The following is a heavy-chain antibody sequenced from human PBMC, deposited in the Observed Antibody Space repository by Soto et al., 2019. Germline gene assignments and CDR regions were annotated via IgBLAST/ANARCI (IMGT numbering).Heavy chain of an antibody. CDR1: GFTFSSYS. J-gene: IGHJ6*03. CDR3: ARDPYYDYIWGSYRYTGGYYYYMDV. CDR2: ISSSSSTI. D-gene: IGHD3-16*02. Sequence: ESGGGLVQPGGSLRLSCAASGFTFSSYSMNWVRQAPGKGLEWVSYISSSSSTIYYADSVKGRFTISRDNAKNSLYLQMNSLRAEDTAVYYCARDPYYDYIWGSYRYTGGYYYYMDVWGKGTTVTVSS. V-gene: IGHV3-48*01.